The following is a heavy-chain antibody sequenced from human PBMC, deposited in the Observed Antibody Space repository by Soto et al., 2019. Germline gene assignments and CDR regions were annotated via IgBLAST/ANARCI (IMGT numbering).Heavy chain of an antibody. CDR3: AAGRGLGSSTTTHS. CDR2: IDPSDSYT. V-gene: IGHV5-10-1*01. CDR1: GYSFTSYW. D-gene: IGHD6-13*01. Sequence: GESLKISCKGSGYSFTSYWISWVRQMPGKGLEWMGRIDPSDSYTNYSPSFQGHVTISANKSISTAYLQWSSLKASDTAMYYCAAGRGLGSSTTTHSWGQGTLVTVSS. J-gene: IGHJ4*02.